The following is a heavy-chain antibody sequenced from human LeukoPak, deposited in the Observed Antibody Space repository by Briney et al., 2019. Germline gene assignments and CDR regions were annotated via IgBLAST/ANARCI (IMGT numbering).Heavy chain of an antibody. CDR3: ARDHVVATPRPADDY. D-gene: IGHD5-12*01. CDR2: ISGSGGST. CDR1: GFTFSNYA. V-gene: IGHV3-23*01. J-gene: IGHJ4*02. Sequence: GGSLRLSCAASGFTFSNYAMNWVRQAPGKGLEWVSGISGSGGSTYYADSVKGRFTISRDNSKNTLYLQMSSLRSEDTAVYYCARDHVVATPRPADDYWGQGTLVTVSS.